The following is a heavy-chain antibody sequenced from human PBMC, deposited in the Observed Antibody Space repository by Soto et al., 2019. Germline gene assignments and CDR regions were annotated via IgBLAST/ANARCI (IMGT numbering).Heavy chain of an antibody. V-gene: IGHV4-31*03. CDR3: AREVVSHSSGHYGN. Sequence: SETLSLTCTVSGGSISSGGYYWSWIRQHPGKGLEWIGYIYYSGSTYYNPSLKSRVTISVDTSKNQFSLKLSSVTAADTAVYYCAREVVSHSSGHYGNWGQGTLVTVSS. J-gene: IGHJ4*02. D-gene: IGHD3-22*01. CDR1: GGSISSGGYY. CDR2: IYYSGST.